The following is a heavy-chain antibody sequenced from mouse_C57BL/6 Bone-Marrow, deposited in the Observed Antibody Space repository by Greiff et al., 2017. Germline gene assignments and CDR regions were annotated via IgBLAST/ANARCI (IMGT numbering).Heavy chain of an antibody. Sequence: VKLKPPGAELVRPGSSVKLSCKASGYTFTSYWMHWVKQRPIQGLEWIGNIDPSASETHYNQKFKDKATLTVDKSSSPAYMQRSSLTSEDSAVYYCARRGSFDYWGQGTTLTVSS. CDR2: IDPSASET. J-gene: IGHJ2*01. V-gene: IGHV1-52*01. CDR1: GYTFTSYW. CDR3: ARRGSFDY.